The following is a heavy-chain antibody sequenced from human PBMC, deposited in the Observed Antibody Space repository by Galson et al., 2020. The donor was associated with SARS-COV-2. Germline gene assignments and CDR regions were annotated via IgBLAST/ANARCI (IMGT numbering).Heavy chain of an antibody. J-gene: IGHJ6*03. CDR3: ARDLRLDDFWSGWGNSYYYYYYMDV. D-gene: IGHD3-3*01. CDR2: INPSGGSK. Sequence: ASVKVSCKASGYTFTSYYMHWVRQAPGQGLEWMGIINPSGGSKSYAQKLQGRVTMTRDPSTSTVYMELSSLRSEDTAVYYCARDLRLDDFWSGWGNSYYYYYYMDVWGKGTTVTVSS. CDR1: GYTFTSYY. V-gene: IGHV1-46*01.